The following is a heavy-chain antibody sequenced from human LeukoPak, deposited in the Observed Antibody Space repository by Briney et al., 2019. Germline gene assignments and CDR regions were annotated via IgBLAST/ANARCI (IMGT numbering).Heavy chain of an antibody. J-gene: IGHJ6*02. V-gene: IGHV1-18*01. CDR1: GYTFTSYG. CDR2: ISAYNGNT. Sequence: AASVKVSCKASGYTFTSYGISWVRQAPGQGLEWMGWISAYNGNTNYAQKLQGRVTMTTDTSTSTAYMELSSLRSEDTAVYYCARGIGYCSSTSCYVGYYGMDVWGQGTTVTVSS. CDR3: ARGIGYCSSTSCYVGYYGMDV. D-gene: IGHD2-2*01.